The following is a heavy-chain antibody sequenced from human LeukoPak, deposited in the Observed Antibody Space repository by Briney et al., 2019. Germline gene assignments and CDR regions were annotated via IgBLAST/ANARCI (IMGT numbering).Heavy chain of an antibody. CDR2: ISSSGST. V-gene: IGHV4-61*02. CDR1: GGSISSGSYY. Sequence: SSETLSLTCTVSGGSISSGSYYWSWIRQPAGKGLEWIGRISSSGSTNYNPSLKSRVTISVDTSKNQFSLKLSSVTAADTAVYFCARGPYSYDSSGAFDIWGQGTMVTVSS. D-gene: IGHD3-22*01. CDR3: ARGPYSYDSSGAFDI. J-gene: IGHJ3*02.